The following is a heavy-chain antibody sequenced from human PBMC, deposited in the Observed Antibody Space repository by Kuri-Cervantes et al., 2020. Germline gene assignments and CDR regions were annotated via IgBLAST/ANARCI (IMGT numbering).Heavy chain of an antibody. Sequence: GGSLRLSCAASGFTFSSYGMHWVRQAPGKGLEWVAVIWYDGSNKYYADSVKGRFTISRDNAKNSLYLQMNSLRAEDTAVYYCAREDCSSTSCYFDYWGQGTLVTDSS. V-gene: IGHV3-33*01. CDR2: IWYDGSNK. CDR3: AREDCSSTSCYFDY. J-gene: IGHJ4*02. CDR1: GFTFSSYG. D-gene: IGHD2-2*01.